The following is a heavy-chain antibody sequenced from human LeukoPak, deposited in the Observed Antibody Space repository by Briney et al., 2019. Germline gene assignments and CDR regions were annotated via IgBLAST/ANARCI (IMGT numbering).Heavy chain of an antibody. Sequence: PGGSLRLSCAASGFTFSSYGMHWVRQAPGKGLEWVAVISYDGSNKYYADSVKGRFTISRDNFKNTLYLQMNSLRAEDTAVYYCAKLPYCSGGSCYSSEYGMDVWGQGTTVTVSS. CDR1: GFTFSSYG. CDR3: AKLPYCSGGSCYSSEYGMDV. D-gene: IGHD2-15*01. V-gene: IGHV3-30*18. J-gene: IGHJ6*02. CDR2: ISYDGSNK.